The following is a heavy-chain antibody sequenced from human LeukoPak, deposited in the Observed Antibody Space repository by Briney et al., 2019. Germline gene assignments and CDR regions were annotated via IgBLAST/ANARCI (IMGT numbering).Heavy chain of an antibody. J-gene: IGHJ4*02. Sequence: GGSLTLSCVASQFRFPFSHYGMHWVRQAPGRGLEWVAVIWSDGTNQYYADSVKGRFTISRDNSQNTVYLQMNSLRVEDTAVYFCAKDAQRGFDYSNSLEYWGQGTLVTVFS. CDR2: IWSDGTNQ. D-gene: IGHD4-11*01. V-gene: IGHV3-33*06. CDR3: AKDAQRGFDYSNSLEY. CDR1: RFPFSHYG.